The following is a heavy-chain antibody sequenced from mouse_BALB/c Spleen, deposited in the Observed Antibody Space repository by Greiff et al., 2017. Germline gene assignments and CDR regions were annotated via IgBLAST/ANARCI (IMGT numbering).Heavy chain of an antibody. CDR1: GYTFTSYV. V-gene: IGHV1-14*01. J-gene: IGHJ4*01. Sequence: EVKLMESGPELVKPGASVKMSCKASGYTFTSYVMHWVKQKPGQGLEWIGYINPYNDGTKYNEKFKGKATLTSDKSSSTAYMELSSLTSEDSAVYYCASRGYGSSLYYAMDYWGQGTSVTVSS. CDR2: INPYNDGT. CDR3: ASRGYGSSLYYAMDY. D-gene: IGHD1-1*01.